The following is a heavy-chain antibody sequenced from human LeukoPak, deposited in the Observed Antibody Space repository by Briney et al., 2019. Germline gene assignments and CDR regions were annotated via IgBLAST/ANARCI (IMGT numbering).Heavy chain of an antibody. D-gene: IGHD2-2*01. J-gene: IGHJ5*02. CDR3: AREELGYCSSTSCYGNWFDP. V-gene: IGHV4-30-4*08. Sequence: SQTLSLTCTVAGGSISSGDYYWSWIRQPPGKGLEWIGYIYYSGSTYYNPSLKSRVTISVDTSKNQFSLKLSSVTAADTAAYYCAREELGYCSSTSCYGNWFDPWGQGTLVTVSS. CDR2: IYYSGST. CDR1: GGSISSGDYY.